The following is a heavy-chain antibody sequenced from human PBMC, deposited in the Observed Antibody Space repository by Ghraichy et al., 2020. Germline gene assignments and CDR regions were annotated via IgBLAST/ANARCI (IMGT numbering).Heavy chain of an antibody. J-gene: IGHJ4*02. D-gene: IGHD2-15*01. CDR1: GYPFQNYG. CDR2: INPYNGAT. CDR3: ARDLLYDGSGYLFDS. V-gene: IGHV1-18*01. Sequence: ASVKVSCKAAGYPFQNYGISWVRQAPGQGLDWIGWINPYNGATKYAQNFQGRLTLSRDRGTATAHMELRSLRSDYTAVYYCARDLLYDGSGYLFDSWGQGTLVSVSS.